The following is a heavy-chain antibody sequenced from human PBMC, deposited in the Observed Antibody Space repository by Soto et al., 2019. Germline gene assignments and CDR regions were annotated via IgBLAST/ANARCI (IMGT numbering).Heavy chain of an antibody. D-gene: IGHD3-22*01. CDR3: ARDGTLYDSSAYYYLY. CDR1: GGTFSNYG. CDR2: IIPIFGTA. J-gene: IGHJ4*02. Sequence: QVQLVQSGAEVKKPGSSVKVSCKASGGTFSNYGVDWVRQAPGQGLEWMGGIIPIFGTAKYAQNFQGRVTITADDSTRTAYMELSSLRSEDTAVYYCARDGTLYDSSAYYYLYWGQGTLVTVSS. V-gene: IGHV1-69*01.